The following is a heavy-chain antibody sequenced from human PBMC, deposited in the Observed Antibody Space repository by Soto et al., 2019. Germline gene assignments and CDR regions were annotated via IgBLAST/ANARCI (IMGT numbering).Heavy chain of an antibody. CDR2: ISSSSRTI. J-gene: IGHJ4*02. V-gene: IGHV3-48*01. D-gene: IGHD3-16*01. CDR3: ARDDEMGYFDY. CDR1: GFTFSSHS. Sequence: EVQLVESGGGLVQPGGSLRLSCAASGFTFSSHSMNWVRQAPGKGREWVSYISSSSRTIYYADSVKGRFTSSRDNAKNSLYLQMNSLRAEDTAVYYCARDDEMGYFDYWGQGTLVTVSS.